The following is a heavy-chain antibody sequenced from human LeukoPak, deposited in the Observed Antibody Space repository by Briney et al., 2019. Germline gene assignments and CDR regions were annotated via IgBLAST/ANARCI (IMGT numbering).Heavy chain of an antibody. CDR1: GYTFTSYG. D-gene: IGHD2-15*01. V-gene: IGHV1-18*01. CDR3: ARAGGCSGGSCYPSYFDY. Sequence: ASVKVSCKASGYTFTSYGISWVRQAPGQGLEWMGWISAYNGNTNYAQKLQGRVTMTTDTPTSTAYMELRSLRSDDTAVYYCARAGGCSGGSCYPSYFDYWGQGTLVTVSS. J-gene: IGHJ4*02. CDR2: ISAYNGNT.